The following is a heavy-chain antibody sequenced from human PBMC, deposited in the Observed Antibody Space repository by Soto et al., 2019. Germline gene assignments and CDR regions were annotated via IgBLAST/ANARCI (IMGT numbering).Heavy chain of an antibody. V-gene: IGHV4-4*02. D-gene: IGHD4-17*01. J-gene: IGHJ5*02. Sequence: QVQLQESGPGLVKPSGALSLTCAVSGDSISSRRWWSWVRQPPGKGLEWIGEIYHSGSTNYNPSLKSRVTISVDKSKNQFSLKLSSVTAADTAVYHCARAVYGDEGWWFDPWGQGTLVTVSS. CDR1: GDSISSRRW. CDR2: IYHSGST. CDR3: ARAVYGDEGWWFDP.